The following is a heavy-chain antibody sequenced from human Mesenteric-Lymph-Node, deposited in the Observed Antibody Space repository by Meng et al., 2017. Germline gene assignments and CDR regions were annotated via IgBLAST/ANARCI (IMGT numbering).Heavy chain of an antibody. CDR1: GYIFTSYG. Sequence: ASVKVSCKASGYIFTSYGINWVRQAPGQGLEWIGWISTYNGDTRYGQEIQGRVTMTTDASTSTAYIEMRSLRSDDTAMYYGTKSSYSGNQYSDYWGQGTLVTVSS. CDR2: ISTYNGDT. V-gene: IGHV1-18*01. J-gene: IGHJ4*02. CDR3: TKSSYSGNQYSDY. D-gene: IGHD6-19*01.